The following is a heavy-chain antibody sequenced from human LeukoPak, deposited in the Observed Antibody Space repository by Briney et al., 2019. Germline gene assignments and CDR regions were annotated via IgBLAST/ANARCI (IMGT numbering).Heavy chain of an antibody. V-gene: IGHV4-39*01. CDR3: ARHVIAAAGSYYFDY. Sequence: SETLSLTCTVSGGSISSSSYYWGWIRQPPGKGLEWIGSIYYSGSTYYNPSLKSRVTISADTSKNQFSLKLSSVTAADTAVYYCARHVIAAAGSYYFDYWGQGTLVTVSS. D-gene: IGHD6-13*01. CDR1: GGSISSSSYY. CDR2: IYYSGST. J-gene: IGHJ4*02.